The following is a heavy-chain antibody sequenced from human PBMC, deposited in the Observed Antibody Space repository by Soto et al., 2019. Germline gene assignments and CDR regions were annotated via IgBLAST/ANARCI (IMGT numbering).Heavy chain of an antibody. CDR1: GYTFTSYG. CDR3: ARDSPPVDY. J-gene: IGHJ4*02. Sequence: QVQLVQSGAEVKKPGASVKVSCKASGYTFTSYGISWVRQAPGQGLEWMGWISAYNGNTKHAQKLQGRVTMTTDPSPSTAYMELRSLSSDDTAVYYCARDSPPVDYWGQGTLVTVSS. V-gene: IGHV1-18*01. CDR2: ISAYNGNT.